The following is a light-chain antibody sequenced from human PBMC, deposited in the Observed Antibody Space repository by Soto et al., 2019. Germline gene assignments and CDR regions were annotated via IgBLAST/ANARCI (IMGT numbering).Light chain of an antibody. CDR2: GAS. Sequence: EIVMTQSPATLSVSPGERATLSCRARQSVSSNLAWYQQKPGQAPRLLIYGASTRATGIPARFSGSGSATEFTLTISSLQSEDFAVYYCQQYNNWPPMAFGQGTKVEIQ. CDR1: QSVSSN. CDR3: QQYNNWPPMA. J-gene: IGKJ1*01. V-gene: IGKV3-15*01.